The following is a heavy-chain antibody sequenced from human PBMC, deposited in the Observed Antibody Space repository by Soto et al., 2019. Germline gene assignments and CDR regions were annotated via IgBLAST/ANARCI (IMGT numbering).Heavy chain of an antibody. CDR1: GGTFSSYA. D-gene: IGHD3-3*01. Sequence: QVQLVQSGAEVKKPGSSVKVSCKASGGTFSSYAISWVRQAPGQGLEWMGGIIPIFDTANYAQKFQGRVTITADESTSTAYMELSSLRSEDTAVYYCARVRVTIFGVVTQGWFDPWGQGTLVTVSS. V-gene: IGHV1-69*01. J-gene: IGHJ5*02. CDR3: ARVRVTIFGVVTQGWFDP. CDR2: IIPIFDTA.